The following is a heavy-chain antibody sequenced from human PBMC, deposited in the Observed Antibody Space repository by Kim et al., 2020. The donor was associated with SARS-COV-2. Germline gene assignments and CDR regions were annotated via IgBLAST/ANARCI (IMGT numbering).Heavy chain of an antibody. J-gene: IGHJ5*02. V-gene: IGHV4-31*02. Sequence: YYNQSLRSRVTITVDTPKNQSSLKLSSVTAAATPVYYCARVVVGATGWFDPWGQGTLVTVSS. D-gene: IGHD2-15*01. CDR3: ARVVVGATGWFDP.